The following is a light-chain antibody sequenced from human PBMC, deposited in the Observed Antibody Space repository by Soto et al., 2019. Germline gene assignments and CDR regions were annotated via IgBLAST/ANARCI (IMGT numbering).Light chain of an antibody. J-gene: IGKJ2*01. Sequence: DIVMTQSPLSLPVTPGEAASISCRSSQSLLDSNGYNYLDWYVQKPGQSPQLLIYMRSNRSSGVPDRFSGSGSGTDFTLNISRVEAEDVGVYYCMQALETSYTFGQGTKLEIK. CDR3: MQALETSYT. CDR2: MRS. V-gene: IGKV2-28*01. CDR1: QSLLDSNGYNY.